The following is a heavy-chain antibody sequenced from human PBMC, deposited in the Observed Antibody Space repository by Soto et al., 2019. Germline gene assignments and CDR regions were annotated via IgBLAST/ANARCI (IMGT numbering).Heavy chain of an antibody. CDR3: ATSRSWAYYYGMDV. Sequence: SETLSLTCAVYGGAFSGYYWSWIRQPPGKGLEWIGEINHSGSTNYNPSLKSRVTISVDTSKNQFSLKLSSVTAADTAVYYCATSRSWAYYYGMDVWGQGTTVAVST. CDR2: INHSGST. CDR1: GGAFSGYY. D-gene: IGHD6-13*01. V-gene: IGHV4-34*01. J-gene: IGHJ6*01.